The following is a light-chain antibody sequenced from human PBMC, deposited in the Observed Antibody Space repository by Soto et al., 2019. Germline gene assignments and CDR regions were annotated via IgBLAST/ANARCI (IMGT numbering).Light chain of an antibody. CDR3: QQYDSSPRT. Sequence: FTHAPASLSLSPGERAPVSFWASQRRSSNYLAWFQQRPGQAPRLLIYGPSSRATGIPDRFSGSGSGTDFTLTINSLEPEDFAVYYCQQYDSSPRTFGQGTKVDIK. CDR2: GPS. J-gene: IGKJ1*01. V-gene: IGKV3-20*01. CDR1: QRRSSNY.